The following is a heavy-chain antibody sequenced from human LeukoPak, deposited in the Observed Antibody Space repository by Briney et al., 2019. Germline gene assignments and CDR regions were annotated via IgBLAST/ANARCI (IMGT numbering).Heavy chain of an antibody. Sequence: ASVKVSCKASGYTFTSYGISWVRQAPGQGLEWMGWINPNSGGTNYAQKFQGRVTMTRDTSISTAYMELSRLRSDDTAVYYCARELGYCSSTSCYIVGANVWGKGTTVTVSS. CDR2: INPNSGGT. D-gene: IGHD2-2*02. V-gene: IGHV1-2*02. CDR1: GYTFTSYG. J-gene: IGHJ6*04. CDR3: ARELGYCSSTSCYIVGANV.